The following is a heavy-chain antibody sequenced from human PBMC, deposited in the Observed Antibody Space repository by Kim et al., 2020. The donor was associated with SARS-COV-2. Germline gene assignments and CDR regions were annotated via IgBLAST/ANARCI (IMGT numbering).Heavy chain of an antibody. J-gene: IGHJ6*02. Sequence: GGSLRLSCAASGFTFSSYAMSWVRQAPGKGLEWVSAISGSGGSTYYADSVKGRFTISRDNSKNTLYLQMNSLRAEDTAVYYCAKFRNGSRDYYYYYGMDVWGQGTTVTVSS. CDR3: AKFRNGSRDYYYYYGMDV. CDR1: GFTFSSYA. D-gene: IGHD3-10*01. CDR2: ISGSGGST. V-gene: IGHV3-23*01.